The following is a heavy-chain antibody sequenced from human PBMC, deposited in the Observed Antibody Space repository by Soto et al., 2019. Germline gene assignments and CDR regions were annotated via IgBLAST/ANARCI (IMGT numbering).Heavy chain of an antibody. CDR3: ARHRYYDILKGFDP. CDR2: IDPSDSYT. V-gene: IGHV5-10-1*01. CDR1: GYSFTSYW. J-gene: IGHJ5*02. D-gene: IGHD3-9*01. Sequence: KNNGESLKISCKGSGYSFTSYWISWVRQMPGKGLEWMGRIDPSDSYTNYSPSFQGHVTISADKSISTAYLQWSSLKASDTAMYYYARHRYYDILKGFDPWGQGTLVTVSS.